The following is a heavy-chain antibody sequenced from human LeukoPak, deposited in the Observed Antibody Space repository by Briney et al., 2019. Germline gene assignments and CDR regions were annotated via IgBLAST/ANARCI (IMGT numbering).Heavy chain of an antibody. Sequence: GGSLRLSCAASGFTFSDYYMSWIRQAPGKGLEWVSYIRSSGSTTYYADSVKGRFTISRDNAKNSLYLQMNSLRAEDTAVYFCARDRFPSRDIVVVPAASPLDVWGQGTTVTVSS. D-gene: IGHD2-2*01. CDR2: IRSSGSTT. CDR3: ARDRFPSRDIVVVPAASPLDV. J-gene: IGHJ6*02. CDR1: GFTFSDYY. V-gene: IGHV3-11*04.